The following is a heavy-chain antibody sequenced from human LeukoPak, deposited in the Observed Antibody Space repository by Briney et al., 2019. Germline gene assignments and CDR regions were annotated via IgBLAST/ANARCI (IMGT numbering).Heavy chain of an antibody. Sequence: PSQTLPLTCTVSGGSISSGDYYWSWIRQPPGKGLEWIGYIYYSGSTYYNPSLKSRVTISVDTSKNQFSLKLSSVTAADTAVYYCARDSSGYSVFDYWGQGTLVTVSS. V-gene: IGHV4-30-4*01. CDR2: IYYSGST. J-gene: IGHJ4*02. CDR1: GGSISSGDYY. CDR3: ARDSSGYSVFDY. D-gene: IGHD3-22*01.